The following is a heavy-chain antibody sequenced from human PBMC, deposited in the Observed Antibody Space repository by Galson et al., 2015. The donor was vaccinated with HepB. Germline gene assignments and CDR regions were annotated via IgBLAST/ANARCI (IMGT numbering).Heavy chain of an antibody. CDR2: INAGNGNT. CDR3: ARNRYYYDSSGYYYVSVDAFDI. Sequence: SVKVSCKASGYTFTSYAMHWVRQAPGQRLEWMGWINAGNGNTKYSQKFQGRVTITRDTSASTAYMELSSLRSEDTAVYYCARNRYYYDSSGYYYVSVDAFDIWGQGTMVTVSS. D-gene: IGHD3-22*01. V-gene: IGHV1-3*01. CDR1: GYTFTSYA. J-gene: IGHJ3*02.